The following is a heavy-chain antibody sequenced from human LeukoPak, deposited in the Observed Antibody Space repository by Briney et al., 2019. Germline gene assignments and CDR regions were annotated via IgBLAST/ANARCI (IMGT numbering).Heavy chain of an antibody. CDR1: GYSISSGYY. J-gene: IGHJ4*02. Sequence: SETLSLTCAVSGYSISSGYYWGWIRPPPGKGLEWIGSIYHSGSTYYNPSLKSRVTISVDTSKNQFSLELSSVTAADTAVYYCARTTVTHTALGYWGQGTLVTVSS. V-gene: IGHV4-38-2*01. CDR3: ARTTVTHTALGY. D-gene: IGHD4-17*01. CDR2: IYHSGST.